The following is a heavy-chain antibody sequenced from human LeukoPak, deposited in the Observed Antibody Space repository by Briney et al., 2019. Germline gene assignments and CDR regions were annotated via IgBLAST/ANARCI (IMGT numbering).Heavy chain of an antibody. CDR1: GYTFTSYD. CDR2: ISAYNGNT. D-gene: IGHD6-13*01. CDR3: ARVPIPPYSSSWYQPFDY. V-gene: IGHV1-18*01. Sequence: GASVKVSCKASGYTFTSYDIGWVRQAPGQGLEWMGWISAYNGNTNYAQKLQGRVTMTTDTSTSTAYMELRSLRSDDSAVYFCARVPIPPYSSSWYQPFDYWGQGTLVTVSS. J-gene: IGHJ4*02.